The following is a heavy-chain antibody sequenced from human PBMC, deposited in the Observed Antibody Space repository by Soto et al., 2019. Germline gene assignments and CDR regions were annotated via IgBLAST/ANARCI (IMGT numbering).Heavy chain of an antibody. Sequence: SETLSLTCTVSGGSISSGGYYWSWIRQHPGKGLEWIGYIYYSGSTYYNPSLKSRVTISVDTSKNQFSLKLSSVTAADTAVYYCARAPRYCSGGSCYEFRFDYWGQGTLVTVSS. CDR1: GGSISSGGYY. J-gene: IGHJ4*02. V-gene: IGHV4-31*03. D-gene: IGHD2-15*01. CDR3: ARAPRYCSGGSCYEFRFDY. CDR2: IYYSGST.